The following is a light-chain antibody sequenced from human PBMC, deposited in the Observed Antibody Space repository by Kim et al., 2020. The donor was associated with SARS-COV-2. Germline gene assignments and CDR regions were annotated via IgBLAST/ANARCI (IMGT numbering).Light chain of an antibody. CDR3: QQYENDPLT. CDR2: GAS. CDR1: QDITHY. V-gene: IGKV1-33*01. Sequence: DIQMTQSPSSLSPSVGDRVTITCQASQDITHYLNWYQQKPGKAPKLLIHGASNLETGVPSRFSGSRSGTNFTFTISGLQPEDVATYYCQQYENDPLTFGGGTKLEI. J-gene: IGKJ4*01.